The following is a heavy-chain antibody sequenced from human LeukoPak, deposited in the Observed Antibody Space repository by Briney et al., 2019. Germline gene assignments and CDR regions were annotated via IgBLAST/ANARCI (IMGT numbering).Heavy chain of an antibody. J-gene: IGHJ4*02. CDR2: IYTSGST. V-gene: IGHV4-4*07. CDR3: ARSCSSTSCSTIRAFDY. Sequence: SETLSLTCTVSGGSISSYYWSWIRQPAGKGLEWIGRIYTSGSTYYNPSLKSRVTISVDTSKNQFSLKLSSVTAADTAVYYCARSCSSTSCSTIRAFDYWGQGTLVTVSS. D-gene: IGHD2-2*01. CDR1: GGSISSYY.